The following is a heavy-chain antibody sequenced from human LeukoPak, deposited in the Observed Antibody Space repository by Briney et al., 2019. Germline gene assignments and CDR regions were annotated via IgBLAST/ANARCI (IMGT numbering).Heavy chain of an antibody. CDR3: ARCYYDSSGYYDAFDI. D-gene: IGHD3-22*01. CDR1: GGSIRSYY. CDR2: IYTSGST. J-gene: IGHJ3*02. Sequence: SQTLSLTCGVSGGSIRSYYWSWIRQPAGKVRAWIGRIYTSGSTNYNPSLKSRVTMSVDTSKNQFSLKLSSVTAADTAVYYCARCYYDSSGYYDAFDIWGQGTMVTVSS. V-gene: IGHV4-4*07.